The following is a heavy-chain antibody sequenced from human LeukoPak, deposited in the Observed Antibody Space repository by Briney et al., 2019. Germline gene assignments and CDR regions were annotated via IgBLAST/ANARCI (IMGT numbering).Heavy chain of an antibody. Sequence: SETLSLTCTVSGGSISSYYWSWIRQPPGKGLEWIGYIYYSGSTNYNPSLKSRVTMSVDTSKNQFSLKLSSVTAADTAVYYCARDLRHAFDIWGQGTMVTVSS. CDR3: ARDLRHAFDI. J-gene: IGHJ3*02. CDR1: GGSISSYY. CDR2: IYYSGST. D-gene: IGHD5/OR15-5a*01. V-gene: IGHV4-59*12.